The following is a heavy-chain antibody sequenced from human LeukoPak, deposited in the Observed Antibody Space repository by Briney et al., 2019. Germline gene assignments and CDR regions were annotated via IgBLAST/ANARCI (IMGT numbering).Heavy chain of an antibody. Sequence: GGSLRLSCAASGFTVSNNYMSWVRQAPGKGLEWVSIIYSGGDTYYAGSVKGRFTISRDNSKNTMSLQMNSLRADDTAVYYCVSHSDSLTSYCFDYWGQGTLVTVSS. J-gene: IGHJ4*02. CDR2: IYSGGDT. CDR1: GFTVSNNY. D-gene: IGHD3-9*01. CDR3: VSHSDSLTSYCFDY. V-gene: IGHV3-53*01.